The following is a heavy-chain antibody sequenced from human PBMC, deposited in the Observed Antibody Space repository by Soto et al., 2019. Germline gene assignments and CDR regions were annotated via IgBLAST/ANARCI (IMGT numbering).Heavy chain of an antibody. CDR2: IYYSGST. Sequence: SETLSLTCTVSGGSISSYYWSWIRQPPGKGLEWIGYIYYSGSTNYNPSLKSRVTISVDTSKNQFTLKLISVTAADTAVYYCAVVDSTGNWFDPWGEGVLVTVSS. V-gene: IGHV4-59*08. D-gene: IGHD2-2*01. CDR3: AVVDSTGNWFDP. CDR1: GGSISSYY. J-gene: IGHJ5*02.